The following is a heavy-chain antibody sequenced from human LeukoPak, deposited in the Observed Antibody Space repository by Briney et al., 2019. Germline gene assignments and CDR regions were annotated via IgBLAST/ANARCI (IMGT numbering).Heavy chain of an antibody. CDR3: ARAVAVAGTLSFDY. V-gene: IGHV4-34*01. D-gene: IGHD6-19*01. J-gene: IGHJ4*02. CDR1: GGSFSGYY. CDR2: INHSGST. Sequence: PSETLSLTCAVYGGSFSGYYWSWIRQPPGKGLEWIGEINHSGSTNYNPSLKSRVTISVDTSKNQFSLKLSSVTAADTAVYYCARAVAVAGTLSFDYWGQGTLVIVSS.